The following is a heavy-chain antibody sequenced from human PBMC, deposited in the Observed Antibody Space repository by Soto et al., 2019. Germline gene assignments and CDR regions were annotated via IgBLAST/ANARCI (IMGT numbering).Heavy chain of an antibody. J-gene: IGHJ4*02. CDR2: MNPNSGNT. CDR3: ASGPRYYDYICGSYRPYYFDY. Sequence: QVQLVQSGAEVKKPGASVKVSCKASGYTFTSYDINWVRQATGQGLEWMGWMNPNSGNTGYAQKFQGRVTMTRNTSISTAYMELSSLRSEDTAVYYCASGPRYYDYICGSYRPYYFDYWGQGPLVTVSS. V-gene: IGHV1-8*01. D-gene: IGHD3-16*02. CDR1: GYTFTSYD.